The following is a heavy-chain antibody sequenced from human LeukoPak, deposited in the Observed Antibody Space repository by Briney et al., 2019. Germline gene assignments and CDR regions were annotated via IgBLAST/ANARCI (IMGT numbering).Heavy chain of an antibody. V-gene: IGHV4-59*01. D-gene: IGHD3-10*01. CDR1: GGSISSYY. Sequence: SETLSLTCTVSGGSISSYYWSWVRQPPGKGLEWIGYIYYSGSTNYNPSLKSRVTISVDTSKNQFSLKLSSVTAADTAVYYCARGLTGLLWFGELLSNYYYYYMDVWGKGTTVTVSS. CDR2: IYYSGST. CDR3: ARGLTGLLWFGELLSNYYYYYMDV. J-gene: IGHJ6*03.